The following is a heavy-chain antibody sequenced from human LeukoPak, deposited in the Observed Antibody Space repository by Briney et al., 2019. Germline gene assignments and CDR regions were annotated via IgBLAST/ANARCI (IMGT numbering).Heavy chain of an antibody. CDR3: ANDNMRMIRGDLDY. V-gene: IGHV3-9*01. Sequence: PGGSLRLSCATSGFTFDDYAMHWGRQVPGKGLEWVSGISWNSGNKGYADSVEGRFTISRDNAKNSLYLQMNSPRAEDTALYYCANDNMRMIRGDLDYWGQGTLVTVSS. CDR1: GFTFDDYA. CDR2: ISWNSGNK. D-gene: IGHD3-10*01. J-gene: IGHJ4*02.